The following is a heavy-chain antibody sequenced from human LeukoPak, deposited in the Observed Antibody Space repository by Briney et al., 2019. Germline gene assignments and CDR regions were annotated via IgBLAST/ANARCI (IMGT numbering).Heavy chain of an antibody. CDR2: INHSGST. CDR1: GGSFSGYY. J-gene: IGHJ4*02. CDR3: ARSDVWLRHFDY. Sequence: PSETLSLTCAVYGGSFSGYYWSWIRQPPGKGLEWIGEINHSGSTNYNPSLKSRVTISVDTSKNQFSLKLSSVTAADTAVYYCARSDVWLRHFDYWGQGTLVTVSS. D-gene: IGHD5-12*01. V-gene: IGHV4-34*01.